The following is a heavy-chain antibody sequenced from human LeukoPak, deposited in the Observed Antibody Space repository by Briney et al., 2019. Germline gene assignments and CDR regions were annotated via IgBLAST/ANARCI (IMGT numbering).Heavy chain of an antibody. CDR1: GFTVSSNY. CDR2: IYSGGST. V-gene: IGHV3-53*01. J-gene: IGHJ6*02. Sequence: GGSLRLSCAASGFTVSSNYMSWVRQAPGKGLEWVSVIYSGGSTYYADSVKGRLTISRDNSKNTLYLQMNSLRAEDTAVYYCARDNRYYDYVWGSYDYGMDVWGQGTTVTVSS. CDR3: ARDNRYYDYVWGSYDYGMDV. D-gene: IGHD3-16*01.